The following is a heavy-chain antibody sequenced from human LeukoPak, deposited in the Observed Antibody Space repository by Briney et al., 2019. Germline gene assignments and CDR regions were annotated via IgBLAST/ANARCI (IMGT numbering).Heavy chain of an antibody. CDR3: ARRWKMGARGRVYFDY. CDR2: MNPNSGNT. J-gene: IGHJ4*02. Sequence: ASVKVSCKASGYTFTSYDINWVRQAPGQGLEWMGWMNPNSGNTGYAQKFQGRVTITRNTSISTAYMELSSLRSEDTAVYYCARRWKMGARGRVYFDYWGQGTLVTVSS. CDR1: GYTFTSYD. D-gene: IGHD1-26*01. V-gene: IGHV1-8*03.